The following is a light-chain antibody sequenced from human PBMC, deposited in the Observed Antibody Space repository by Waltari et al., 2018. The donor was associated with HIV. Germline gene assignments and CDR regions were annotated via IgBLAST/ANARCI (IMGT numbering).Light chain of an antibody. CDR2: SDN. CDR1: GSNIGHNA. V-gene: IGLV1-44*01. J-gene: IGLJ2*01. CDR3: AVWNDKLNNSVVSGGSVA. Sequence: QSVVTQPPSASGTPGQSVIISCSGSGSNIGHNAVNWYQQFPGAAPRLHIHSDNQRPSGVPDRFSGSKYGTSASLAISDLQSDDEADYYCAVWNDKLNNSVVSGGSVAFGGGTKLTVL.